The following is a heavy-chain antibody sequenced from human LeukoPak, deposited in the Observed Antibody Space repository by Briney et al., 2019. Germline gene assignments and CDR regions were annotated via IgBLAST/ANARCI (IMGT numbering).Heavy chain of an antibody. D-gene: IGHD6-13*01. CDR1: GGSISSHY. Sequence: PSETLSLTCTVSGGSISSHYWSWIRQPPGKGLEWIGYIYYSGSTNYNPSLKSRVTISVDTSKNQFSLKLSSVTAAATAVYYCARGTPRAALGYWGQGTLVTVSS. J-gene: IGHJ4*02. V-gene: IGHV4-59*11. CDR2: IYYSGST. CDR3: ARGTPRAALGY.